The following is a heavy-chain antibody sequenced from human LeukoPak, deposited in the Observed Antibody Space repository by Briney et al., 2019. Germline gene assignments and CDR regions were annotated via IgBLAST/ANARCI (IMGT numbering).Heavy chain of an antibody. Sequence: SETLSPTCTVSGGSINSYYWTWIRQPAGKGLEWIGRIYTSGSTNYNPSLKSRVTMSIDTSKNQFSLKLTSVTAADTAIYYCARTYEIVGATAFYHYFYYMDVWGKGTTVTISS. CDR2: IYTSGST. J-gene: IGHJ6*03. CDR1: GGSINSYY. D-gene: IGHD1-26*01. V-gene: IGHV4-4*07. CDR3: ARTYEIVGATAFYHYFYYMDV.